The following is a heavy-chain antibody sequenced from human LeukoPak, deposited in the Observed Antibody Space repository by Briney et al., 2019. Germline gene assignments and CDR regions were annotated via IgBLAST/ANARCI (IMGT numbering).Heavy chain of an antibody. J-gene: IGHJ4*02. CDR3: ARATAMVLNLDY. Sequence: SVKVSCKASGYTFTSYDISWVRQAPGQGLEWMGRIIPILGIANYAQKFQGRVTITADKSTSTAYMELSSLRSEDTAVYYCARATAMVLNLDYWGQGTLVTVSS. CDR2: IIPILGIA. D-gene: IGHD5-18*01. CDR1: GYTFTSYD. V-gene: IGHV1-69*04.